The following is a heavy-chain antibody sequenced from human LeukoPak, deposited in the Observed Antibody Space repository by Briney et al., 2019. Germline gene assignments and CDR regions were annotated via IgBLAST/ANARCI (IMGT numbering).Heavy chain of an antibody. Sequence: GGPLRLSCAASGFTFSSYWMHWVRQAPGKGLVWVSRIDSDGSSTSYADSVKGRFTISRDNAKNTLYLQMNSLRAEDTAVYYCARRDSSSWYGGYYYYYGMDVWGQGTTVTVSS. CDR2: IDSDGSST. V-gene: IGHV3-74*01. CDR1: GFTFSSYW. J-gene: IGHJ6*02. D-gene: IGHD6-13*01. CDR3: ARRDSSSWYGGYYYYYGMDV.